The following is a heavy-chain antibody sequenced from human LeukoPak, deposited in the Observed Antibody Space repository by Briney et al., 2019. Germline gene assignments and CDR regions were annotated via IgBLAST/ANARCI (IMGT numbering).Heavy chain of an antibody. CDR3: ATAEAYESGWYEDDSGGAQVDY. Sequence: ASVKVSCKASGYTFTSYDINWVRQATGQGLEWMGWMNPNSGNTGYAQKFQGRVTMSRNTSISTAYMELSSLRSEDTAVYYCATAEAYESGWYEDDSGGAQVDYWGQGTLVTVSS. V-gene: IGHV1-8*01. CDR1: GYTFTSYD. CDR2: MNPNSGNT. J-gene: IGHJ4*02. D-gene: IGHD6-19*01.